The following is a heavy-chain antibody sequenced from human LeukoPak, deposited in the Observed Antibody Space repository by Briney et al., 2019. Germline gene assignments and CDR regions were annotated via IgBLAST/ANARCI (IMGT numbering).Heavy chain of an antibody. CDR2: ISGSGGST. CDR1: GFTFSSYA. Sequence: PGGSLRLSCAASGFTFSSYAMSWVRQAPGKGLEWVSAISGSGGSTYYADSVKGRFTISRDNSKNTPYLQMNSLRAEDTAVYYCATLGGCSGGSCYTGGYYYYYMDVWGKGTTVTVSS. V-gene: IGHV3-23*01. J-gene: IGHJ6*03. D-gene: IGHD2-15*01. CDR3: ATLGGCSGGSCYTGGYYYYYMDV.